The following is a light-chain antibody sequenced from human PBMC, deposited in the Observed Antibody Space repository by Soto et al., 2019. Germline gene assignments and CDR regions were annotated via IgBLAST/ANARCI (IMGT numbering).Light chain of an antibody. V-gene: IGKV1-39*01. CDR3: QQSHSTLSIT. J-gene: IGKJ5*01. CDR2: AAS. CDR1: QNVRGY. Sequence: DIQMTQSPSSLSAFVGDSVTITCRASQNVRGYLHWYQQKPGRAPKLLIYAASNLQIGVPFRFNGSGSGTEYTLSINTLQPDDSATYYCQQSHSTLSITFGQGTRVEI.